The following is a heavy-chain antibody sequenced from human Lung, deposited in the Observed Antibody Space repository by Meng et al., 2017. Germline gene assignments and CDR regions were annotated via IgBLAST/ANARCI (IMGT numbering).Heavy chain of an antibody. CDR3: ARDEDISAAGKLFGDY. V-gene: IGHV1-2*06. CDR1: GYNFPDYW. Sequence: QVQLVQSGDGVKKPGASVKVSCKPSGYNFPDYWLHWVRRAPGQGLEWMGRIDPKSGDTHYAQRFQGRVTMTGDTSISTAYMELSGLRSDDTAMYYCARDEDISAAGKLFGDYWGQGTLVTVSS. J-gene: IGHJ4*02. D-gene: IGHD6-13*01. CDR2: IDPKSGDT.